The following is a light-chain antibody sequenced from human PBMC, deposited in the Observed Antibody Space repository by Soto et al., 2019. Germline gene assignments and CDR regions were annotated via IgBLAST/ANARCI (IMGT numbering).Light chain of an antibody. CDR3: LLSYSGAWV. CDR2: DAI. Sequence: QAVVTQEPSLTVSPGGTVTLTCGSTNGAVTSGHYPYWFQQKPGQAPRTLIYDAIKKHSWTPARFSGSLLGGKVALTLSGAQPEDEAEYYCLLSYSGAWVFGGGTKLTVL. CDR1: NGAVTSGHY. V-gene: IGLV7-46*01. J-gene: IGLJ3*02.